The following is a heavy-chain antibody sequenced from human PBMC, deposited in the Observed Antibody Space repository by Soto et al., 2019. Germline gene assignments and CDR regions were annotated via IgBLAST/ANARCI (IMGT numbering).Heavy chain of an antibody. CDR3: ARDSLTHYYYYGMDV. Sequence: SETLSLTCTVSVGSVSIGGYYWSWFRQPPGKGLEWIGYIYYSGSTNYNPSLKSRVTISVDTSKNQFSLKLSSVTAADTAVYYCARDSLTHYYYYGMDVWGQGTTVTVSS. J-gene: IGHJ6*02. CDR1: VGSVSIGGYY. CDR2: IYYSGST. D-gene: IGHD2-15*01. V-gene: IGHV4-61*08.